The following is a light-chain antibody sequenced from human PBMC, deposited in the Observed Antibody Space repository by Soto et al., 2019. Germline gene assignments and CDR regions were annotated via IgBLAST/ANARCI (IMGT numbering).Light chain of an antibody. Sequence: QSALTQPRSVSGSPGQSVTISCTGTSSDVGGYNYVSWYQQHPGKAPKLMIYEVSKRPSGVPDRFSGSKSGNTASLTISGLQAEDEADYYCCSYAGNSYYVFGIGTKLTVL. CDR3: CSYAGNSYYV. CDR1: SSDVGGYNY. CDR2: EVS. V-gene: IGLV2-11*01. J-gene: IGLJ1*01.